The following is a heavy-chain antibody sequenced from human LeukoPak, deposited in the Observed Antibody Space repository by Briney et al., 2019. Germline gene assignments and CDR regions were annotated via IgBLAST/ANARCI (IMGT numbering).Heavy chain of an antibody. CDR3: ARDVDTGYFDY. CDR2: ISSRSSTI. V-gene: IGHV3-48*04. J-gene: IGHJ4*02. D-gene: IGHD5-18*01. Sequence: GGSLRLSCAAYGFTFSSYSMNWVRQAPGKVLEWVSYISSRSSTIYYADSVKGRFTISRDNAKNSLYLQMNSLRAEDTAVYYCARDVDTGYFDYWGEGTLVSVSS. CDR1: GFTFSSYS.